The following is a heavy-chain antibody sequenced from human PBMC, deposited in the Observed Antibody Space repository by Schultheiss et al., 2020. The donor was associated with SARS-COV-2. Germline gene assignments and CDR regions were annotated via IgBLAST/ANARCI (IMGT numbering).Heavy chain of an antibody. J-gene: IGHJ4*02. CDR2: IDSSSNYI. Sequence: GGSLRLSCAASGFTLSRWSMGWVRQAPGKGLEWVSSIDSSSNYIYYGDSVKGRFTIPRDNAKNSLYLQIHSLRAEDTAVYYCARDQSIIAATTGTFVEYFDDWGQGTLVTVSS. V-gene: IGHV3-21*01. D-gene: IGHD6-13*01. CDR3: ARDQSIIAATTGTFVEYFDD. CDR1: GFTLSRWS.